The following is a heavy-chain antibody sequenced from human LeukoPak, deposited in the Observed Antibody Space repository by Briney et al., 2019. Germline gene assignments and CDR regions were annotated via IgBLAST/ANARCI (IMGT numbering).Heavy chain of an antibody. CDR2: IYYSGTT. CDR3: ARRRDIRPVDY. Sequence: SETLSLTCTVSGGSINSRSYYWGWVRQPPGRGLEWLGSIYYSGTTYYNPSLKSRVTISVDTSKNQFSLQLSSVTAADTAVYYCARRRDIRPVDYWGQGTLVTVSS. V-gene: IGHV4-39*01. CDR1: GGSINSRSYY. J-gene: IGHJ4*02. D-gene: IGHD2-15*01.